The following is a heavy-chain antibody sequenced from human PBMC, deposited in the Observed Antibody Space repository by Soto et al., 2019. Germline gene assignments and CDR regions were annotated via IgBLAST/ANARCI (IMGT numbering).Heavy chain of an antibody. Sequence: ASVKVSCKASGYTSTNYGMHWVRQAPGQRREWMGWINAGSGNTKYSQKFQGRITITRDTSASTVDMELSSLRSEDTAVYYCAIDCIVLPGAKGIDYWGQGALVSLSS. CDR2: INAGSGNT. CDR3: AIDCIVLPGAKGIDY. V-gene: IGHV1-3*01. CDR1: GYTSTNYG. J-gene: IGHJ4*02. D-gene: IGHD2-2*01.